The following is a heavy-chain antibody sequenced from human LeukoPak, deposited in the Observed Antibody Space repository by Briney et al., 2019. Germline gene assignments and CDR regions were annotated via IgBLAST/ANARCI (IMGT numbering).Heavy chain of an antibody. CDR1: GYTFTSYY. J-gene: IGHJ4*02. V-gene: IGHV1-46*01. CDR2: INPSGGST. CDR3: ARSTTFGVVRFAKPGGDGFDY. D-gene: IGHD3-3*01. Sequence: ASVKVSCKASGYTFTSYYMHWVRQAPGQGLEWMGIINPSGGSTSYAQKFQGRVTMTRDMSTSTVYMELSSLRSEDTAVYYCARSTTFGVVRFAKPGGDGFDYWGQGTLVTVSS.